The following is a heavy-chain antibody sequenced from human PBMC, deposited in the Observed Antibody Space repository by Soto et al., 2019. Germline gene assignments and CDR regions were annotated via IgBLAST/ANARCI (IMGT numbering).Heavy chain of an antibody. Sequence: QLQLQESGSGLVKPSQTLSLTCAVSGGSISSGGYSWSWIRQPPGKGLEWIGYIYHSGSTYYNPSVRSRVTISVGRSKNQFSLKLSSGTAADTAVYYCARGGVDYYDSSGYYFSPYYFDYWGQGTLVTVSS. CDR2: IYHSGST. D-gene: IGHD3-22*01. V-gene: IGHV4-30-2*01. CDR1: GGSISSGGYS. CDR3: ARGGVDYYDSSGYYFSPYYFDY. J-gene: IGHJ4*02.